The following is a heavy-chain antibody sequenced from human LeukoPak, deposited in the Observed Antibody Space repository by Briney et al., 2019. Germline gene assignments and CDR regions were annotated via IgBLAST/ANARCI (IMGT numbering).Heavy chain of an antibody. V-gene: IGHV4-30-2*01. CDR3: ARQGGTSSSWYRDYYYYMDV. CDR2: IYHSGST. J-gene: IGHJ6*03. Sequence: SETLSLTCAVSGGSISSGGYSWSWIRQPPGKGLEWIGYIYHSGSTYYNPSLKSRVTISVETSKNQFSLKLSSVTAADTAVYYCARQGGTSSSWYRDYYYYMDVWGKGTTVTVSS. CDR1: GGSISSGGYS. D-gene: IGHD6-13*01.